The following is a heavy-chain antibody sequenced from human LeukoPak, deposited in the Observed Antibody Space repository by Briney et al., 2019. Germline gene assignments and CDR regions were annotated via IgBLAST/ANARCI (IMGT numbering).Heavy chain of an antibody. V-gene: IGHV3-9*01. CDR3: AKGHWIKQYYFDY. D-gene: IGHD2-2*03. CDR2: ISWNSGSI. CDR1: GFTFDDYA. Sequence: PGGSLRLSCAASGFTFDDYAMHWVRQAPGKGLEWVSGISWNSGSIGYADSVKGRSTISRDNAKNSLYLQMNSLRAEDTALYYCAKGHWIKQYYFDYWGQGTLVTVSS. J-gene: IGHJ4*02.